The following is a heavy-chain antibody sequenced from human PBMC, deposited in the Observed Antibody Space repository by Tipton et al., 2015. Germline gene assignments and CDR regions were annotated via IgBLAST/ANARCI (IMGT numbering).Heavy chain of an antibody. D-gene: IGHD5-12*01. J-gene: IGHJ4*02. V-gene: IGHV3-23*01. CDR2: ISYSGGTT. Sequence: SLRLSCAASGFTFSSYTMKWVRQAPGKGLEWVSVISYSGGTTYYADSVKGRFTISRDNSKSTLYLQMNRLRAEDTAVYYCARSGGYGWDQWGQGTLVTVSS. CDR3: ARSGGYGWDQ. CDR1: GFTFSSYT.